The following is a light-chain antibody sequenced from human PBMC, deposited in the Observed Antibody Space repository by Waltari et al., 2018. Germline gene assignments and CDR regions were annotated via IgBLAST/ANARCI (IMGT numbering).Light chain of an antibody. Sequence: SALTQPASVSGSPGQSITISCPGTSSDVGGYTYVSWYQQHPGKAPKLMIYDVSKRPSGVSNRFSGSKSGNTASLTISGLQAEDEADYYCCSYAGSSTYVVFGGGTKLTVL. CDR3: CSYAGSSTYVV. CDR1: SSDVGGYTY. CDR2: DVS. V-gene: IGLV2-23*02. J-gene: IGLJ2*01.